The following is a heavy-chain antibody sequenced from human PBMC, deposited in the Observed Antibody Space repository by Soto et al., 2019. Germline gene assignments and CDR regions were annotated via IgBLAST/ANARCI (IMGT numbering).Heavy chain of an antibody. CDR3: ARVRIADCTNGVCPWPFDY. J-gene: IGHJ4*02. CDR2: INAGNGNT. CDR1: GYTFTSYA. D-gene: IGHD2-8*01. Sequence: GASVKVSCKASGYTFTSYAMHWVRQAPGQGLEWMGWINAGNGNTKYSQKFQGRVTITRDTSASTAYMELSSLRSEDTAVYYCARVRIADCTNGVCPWPFDYWGQGTLVTVSS. V-gene: IGHV1-3*01.